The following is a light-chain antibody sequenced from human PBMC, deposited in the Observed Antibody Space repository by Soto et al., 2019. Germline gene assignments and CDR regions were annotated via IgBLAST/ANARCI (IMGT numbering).Light chain of an antibody. Sequence: IVLTQSPATLSLSPGERATLSCRASQIVSSYLLWYQQKPGQAPRLLIYDASNKATGIPARFSGSGSGTDFTLTISSLEPEDFAVYYCQQRRVWPPITFGQGTRLDIK. J-gene: IGKJ5*01. CDR3: QQRRVWPPIT. V-gene: IGKV3-11*01. CDR1: QIVSSY. CDR2: DAS.